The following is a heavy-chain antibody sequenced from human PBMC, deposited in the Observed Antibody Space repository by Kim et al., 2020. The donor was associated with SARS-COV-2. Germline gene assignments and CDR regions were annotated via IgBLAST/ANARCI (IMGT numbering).Heavy chain of an antibody. Sequence: ASVKVSCKASGYTFTSYYMHWVRQAPGQGLEWMGIINPSGGSTSYAQKFQGRVTMTRDTSTSTVYMELSSLRSEDTAVYYCASTGLAAAGITTHDAFDIWGQGTMVTVSS. V-gene: IGHV1-46*01. CDR2: INPSGGST. D-gene: IGHD6-13*01. J-gene: IGHJ3*02. CDR1: GYTFTSYY. CDR3: ASTGLAAAGITTHDAFDI.